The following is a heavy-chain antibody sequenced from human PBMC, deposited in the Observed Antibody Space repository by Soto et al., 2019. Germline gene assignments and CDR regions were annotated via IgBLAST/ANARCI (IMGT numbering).Heavy chain of an antibody. D-gene: IGHD3-10*01. CDR3: ARGRWFGEYYFDY. Sequence: SETLSLTCAVYGGSFSGYYWSWIRQPPGKGLEWIGEINHSGSTNYNPSLKSRATISVDTSKNQFSLKLSSVTAAGTAVYYCARGRWFGEYYFDYWGQGTLVTVSS. V-gene: IGHV4-34*01. CDR2: INHSGST. CDR1: GGSFSGYY. J-gene: IGHJ4*02.